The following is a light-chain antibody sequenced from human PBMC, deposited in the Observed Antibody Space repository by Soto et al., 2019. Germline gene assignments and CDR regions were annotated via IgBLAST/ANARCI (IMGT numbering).Light chain of an antibody. CDR2: DAS. J-gene: IGKJ4*01. CDR3: QWRSDWPPRLT. CDR1: ESIGNY. Sequence: EVVLTQSPATLSLSPGERATLSCRASESIGNYLAWYQHKLGQAPKPLIYDASHRAIGIPGRFSGDGSGTDFTLTISSLEPEDFAVYYCQWRSDWPPRLTFGGGTKVEIK. V-gene: IGKV3-11*01.